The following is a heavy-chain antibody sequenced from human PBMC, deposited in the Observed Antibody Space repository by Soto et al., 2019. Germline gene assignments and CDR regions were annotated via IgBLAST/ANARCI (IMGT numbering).Heavy chain of an antibody. D-gene: IGHD2-15*01. Sequence: GGSLRLSCVASGFTFSRFSMNWFRQAPGKGLEWLSSISSSSSFIYYADSVKGRFTISRDNAKNSLYLQMNSLRAEDTAVYYCARDHGLSSYAFDIWGQGTMVTVSS. J-gene: IGHJ3*02. CDR3: ARDHGLSSYAFDI. CDR1: GFTFSRFS. CDR2: ISSSSSFI. V-gene: IGHV3-21*01.